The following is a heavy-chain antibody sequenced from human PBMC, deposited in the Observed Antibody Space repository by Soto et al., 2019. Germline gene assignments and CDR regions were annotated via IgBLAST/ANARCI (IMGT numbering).Heavy chain of an antibody. CDR3: VRDPEARYYFDY. Sequence: PGGSLRLSCAASGFTFSTYAMHWVRQAPGKGLEWVALVSDDESNKNYADSVKRRFTVSRDNSKNTLYLQMNNLRAADTAVYFCVRDPEARYYFDYWGQGALVTVSS. CDR1: GFTFSTYA. V-gene: IGHV3-30-3*01. J-gene: IGHJ4*02. CDR2: VSDDESNK.